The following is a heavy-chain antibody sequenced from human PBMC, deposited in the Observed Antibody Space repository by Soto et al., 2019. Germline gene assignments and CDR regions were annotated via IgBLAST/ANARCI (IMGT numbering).Heavy chain of an antibody. D-gene: IGHD5-18*01. J-gene: IGHJ6*03. CDR1: GGSISSGANY. CDR3: ARGSGYSYGGYYYYYMDV. CDR2: IYYSGST. Sequence: SETLSLTCTVSGGSISSGANYWSWIRQHPGKGLGWIGYIYYSGSTYYNPSLKSRVTISVDTSKNQFSLKLSSVAAADAAVYYCARGSGYSYGGYYYYYMDVWGKGTTVTVSS. V-gene: IGHV4-31*03.